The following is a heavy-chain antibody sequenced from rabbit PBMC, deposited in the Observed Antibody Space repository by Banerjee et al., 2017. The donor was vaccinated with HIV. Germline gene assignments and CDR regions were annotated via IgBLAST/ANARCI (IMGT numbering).Heavy chain of an antibody. V-gene: IGHV1S45*01. CDR3: VRVGYSYDDYGDYERAYYFNL. Sequence: QEQLEESGGDLVQPEGSLTLTCTASGFTISSGYYMCWVRQAPGKGLEWIGCIDGGSSGSTYYASWAKGRFTISKTSSTTVTLQMTSLTAADTATYFCVRVGYSYDDYGDYERAYYFNLWGQGTLVTVS. D-gene: IGHD2-1*01. CDR2: IDGGSSGST. CDR1: GFTISSGYY. J-gene: IGHJ4*01.